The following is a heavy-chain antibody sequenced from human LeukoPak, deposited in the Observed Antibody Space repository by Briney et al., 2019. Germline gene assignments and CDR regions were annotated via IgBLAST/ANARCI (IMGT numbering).Heavy chain of an antibody. D-gene: IGHD4-17*01. V-gene: IGHV4-59*02. CDR1: GASVFNDY. Sequence: PSETLSLTCSVSGASVFNDYWSWIRQPPGKRLEWIGYIYHSGRTNYHPSLKSRVTISADTSKNHFSLRLRSVTAADTAVYYCASLDDYGRNDNWGQGTLVTVSS. CDR2: IYHSGRT. CDR3: ASLDDYGRNDN. J-gene: IGHJ4*02.